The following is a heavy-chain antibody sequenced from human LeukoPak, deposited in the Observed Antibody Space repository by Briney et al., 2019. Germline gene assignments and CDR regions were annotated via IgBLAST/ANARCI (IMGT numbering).Heavy chain of an antibody. D-gene: IGHD3-10*01. J-gene: IGHJ4*02. CDR1: GYTLTSYG. CDR2: ISAYNGNT. Sequence: ASVKVSCKASGYTLTSYGISWVRQAPGQGLEWMGWISAYNGNTNYAQKLQGRVTMTTDTSTSTAYMELRSLRSDDTAVYYCARETMVRGVIGFDLDYWGQGTLVTVSS. V-gene: IGHV1-18*01. CDR3: ARETMVRGVIGFDLDY.